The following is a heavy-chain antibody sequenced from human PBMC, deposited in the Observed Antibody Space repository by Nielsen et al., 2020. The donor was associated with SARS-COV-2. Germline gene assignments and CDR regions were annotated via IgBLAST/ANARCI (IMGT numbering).Heavy chain of an antibody. CDR3: ASIDSSGYYGWAFDI. CDR1: GFTFDDYG. Sequence: GGSLRLSCAASGFTFDDYGMSWVRQAPGKGLEWVSGINWNGGSTGYADPVKGRFTISRDNAKNSLYLQMNSLRAEDTALYHCASIDSSGYYGWAFDIWGQGTMVTVSS. D-gene: IGHD3-22*01. J-gene: IGHJ3*02. V-gene: IGHV3-20*01. CDR2: INWNGGST.